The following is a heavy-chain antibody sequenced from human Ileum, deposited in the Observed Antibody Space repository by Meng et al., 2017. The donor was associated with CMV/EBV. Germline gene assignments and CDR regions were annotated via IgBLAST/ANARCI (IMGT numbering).Heavy chain of an antibody. V-gene: IGHV4-30-4*08. J-gene: IGHJ5*02. CDR1: GGSISSGDYY. CDR3: ARTEDCHTTRCYTGFDP. CDR2: TYHGGRT. Sequence: LRPSCTVSGGSISSGDYYWTWVRQPPGKGLEWIGFTYHGGRTYYNPSLKSRVTISIDSSKNQFSLRLSSVTAADTAVYYCARTEDCHTTRCYTGFDPWGQGTLVTVSS. D-gene: IGHD2-2*01.